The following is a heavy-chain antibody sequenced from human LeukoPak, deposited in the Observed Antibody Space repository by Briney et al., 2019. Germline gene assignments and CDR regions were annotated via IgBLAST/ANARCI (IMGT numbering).Heavy chain of an antibody. CDR3: ASPPKWISGSAPLGY. J-gene: IGHJ4*02. CDR1: GDTFSNYY. Sequence: GASVKVSCKASGDTFSNYYMHWVRQSPGQGLEWMGMINPSGGGTAYAQNFQGRVTMTRDMSTSTVYLELSSLRSEDTAVYYCASPPKWISGSAPLGYWGQGTLVTVAS. CDR2: INPSGGGT. D-gene: IGHD3-22*01. V-gene: IGHV1-46*01.